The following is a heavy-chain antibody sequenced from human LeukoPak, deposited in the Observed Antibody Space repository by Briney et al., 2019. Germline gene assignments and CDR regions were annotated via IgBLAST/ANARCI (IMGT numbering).Heavy chain of an antibody. Sequence: GGSLRLSCAASGFTFSSYAMSWVRQAPGKGLEWVSSISVSGGSTYYADSVKGRFTISRDNSKNTLYLQMNSLRAEDTAVYYCATQMGYYYGSGSWGQGTLVTVSS. D-gene: IGHD3-10*01. J-gene: IGHJ4*02. CDR2: ISVSGGST. CDR1: GFTFSSYA. V-gene: IGHV3-23*01. CDR3: ATQMGYYYGSGS.